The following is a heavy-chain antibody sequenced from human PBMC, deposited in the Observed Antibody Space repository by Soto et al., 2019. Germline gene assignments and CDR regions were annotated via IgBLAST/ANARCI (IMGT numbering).Heavy chain of an antibody. D-gene: IGHD3-16*02. CDR1: GYRFTSYG. V-gene: IGHV1-18*01. CDR3: VRDGPFIGDY. J-gene: IGHJ4*02. Sequence: QVQLVQSGSEVKKPGASVKVSCKASGYRFTSYGLSWVRQAPGQGLEWMGWISGYNGLTSYSQKLQDRVTLTIDTSPNKAYMELMSLRSDDTAVYHCVRDGPFIGDYWGQGTVVTVSS. CDR2: ISGYNGLT.